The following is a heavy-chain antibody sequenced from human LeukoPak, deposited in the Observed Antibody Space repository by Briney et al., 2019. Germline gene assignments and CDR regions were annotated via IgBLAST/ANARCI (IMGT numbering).Heavy chain of an antibody. V-gene: IGHV4-61*02. J-gene: IGHJ4*02. CDR1: GGSISSGSYY. CDR2: IYTSGST. Sequence: SETLSLTCTVSGGSISSGSYYWSWIRQPAGKGLEWIGRIYTSGSTNYNPSLKSRVTISVDTSKNQFSLKLSSVTAADTAVYYCARGIVGYNWNDGEVVDYWGQGTLVTVSS. D-gene: IGHD1-1*01. CDR3: ARGIVGYNWNDGEVVDY.